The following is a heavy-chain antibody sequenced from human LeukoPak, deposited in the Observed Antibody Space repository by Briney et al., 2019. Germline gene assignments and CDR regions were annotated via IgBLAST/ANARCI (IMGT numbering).Heavy chain of an antibody. Sequence: GRSLRLSCAASGFTFSSYGMHWVRQAPGKGLEWVALIWYDGSNKYYTDSVKGRLTISRDNSKNTLYLQMNSLRAEDTAVYYCAREGPRGNSQFDYWGQGTLVTVSS. D-gene: IGHD2/OR15-2a*01. CDR1: GFTFSSYG. CDR3: AREGPRGNSQFDY. J-gene: IGHJ4*02. V-gene: IGHV3-33*01. CDR2: IWYDGSNK.